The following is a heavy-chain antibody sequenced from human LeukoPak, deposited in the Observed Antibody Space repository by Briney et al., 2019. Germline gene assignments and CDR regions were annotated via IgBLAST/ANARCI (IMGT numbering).Heavy chain of an antibody. CDR2: IYSGGST. J-gene: IGHJ6*02. Sequence: HPGGSLRLSCAASGFTVSSNYMSWVRQAPGKGLEWVSVIYSGGSTYYADSVKGRFTISRHNSKNTLYLQMNSLRAEDTAVYYCAGQYSSSNYYYGMDVWGQGTRSPSP. CDR1: GFTVSSNY. D-gene: IGHD6-6*01. CDR3: AGQYSSSNYYYGMDV. V-gene: IGHV3-53*04.